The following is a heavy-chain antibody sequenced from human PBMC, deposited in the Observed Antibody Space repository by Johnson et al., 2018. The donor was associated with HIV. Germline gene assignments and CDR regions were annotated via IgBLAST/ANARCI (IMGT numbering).Heavy chain of an antibody. CDR3: ARDILEYSSSVPDAFDI. CDR1: GFTFSDYG. J-gene: IGHJ3*02. D-gene: IGHD6-6*01. Sequence: QVQLVESGGGVVQPGRSLRLSCAASGFTFSDYGMHWVRQAPGKGLEWVTHISYDGSDKYYADSVKGRFTISRDSSKNTLYLEMNSLRAEDTAVYYCARDILEYSSSVPDAFDIWGQGTMVTVSS. CDR2: ISYDGSDK. V-gene: IGHV3-30*03.